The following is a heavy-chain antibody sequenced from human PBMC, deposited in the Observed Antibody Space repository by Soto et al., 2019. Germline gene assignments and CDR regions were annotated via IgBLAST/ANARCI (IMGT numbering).Heavy chain of an antibody. CDR1: GFTVSSNY. CDR2: IYSGGST. D-gene: IGHD2-21*02. J-gene: IGHJ6*02. V-gene: IGHV3-66*01. Sequence: PGGSLRLSCAASGFTVSSNYMSWVRQAPGKGLEWVSVIYSGGSTYYADSVKGRFTISRDNSKNTLYLQMNSLRAEDTAVYYCARDPGLLTVVTPRNYYGMDVWGQGTTVTVSS. CDR3: ARDPGLLTVVTPRNYYGMDV.